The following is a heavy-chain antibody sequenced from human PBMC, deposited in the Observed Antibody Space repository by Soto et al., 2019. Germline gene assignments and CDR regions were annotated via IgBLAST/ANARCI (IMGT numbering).Heavy chain of an antibody. CDR1: GGSFSGYY. CDR3: ARSGFMIVVVEDAFDI. Sequence: SETLSLTCAVYGGSFSGYYWSWIRQPPGKGLEWIGEINHSGSTNYNPPLKSRVTISVDTSKNQFSLKLSSVTAADTAVYYCARSGFMIVVVEDAFDIWGQGTMVTVSS. V-gene: IGHV4-34*01. D-gene: IGHD3-22*01. J-gene: IGHJ3*02. CDR2: INHSGST.